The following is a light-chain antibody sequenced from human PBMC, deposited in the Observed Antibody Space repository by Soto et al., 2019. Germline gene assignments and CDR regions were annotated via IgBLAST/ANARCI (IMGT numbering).Light chain of an antibody. CDR1: QSVSSSY. V-gene: IGKV3-20*01. CDR3: QQYHTSPLT. CDR2: GAS. Sequence: EIVLTQSPGTLSLSPGERATFSCRASQSVSSSYIAWYQQKRGQAPRRLIYGASIRATGIPDRFSGSGSGTDFTITISRLEPEDFALYYCQQYHTSPLTFGQGTK. J-gene: IGKJ1*01.